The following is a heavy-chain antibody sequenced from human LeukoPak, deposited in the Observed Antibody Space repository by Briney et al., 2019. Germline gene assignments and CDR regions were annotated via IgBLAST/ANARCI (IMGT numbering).Heavy chain of an antibody. V-gene: IGHV4-39*02. CDR1: GGSISSTSYY. Sequence: SETLSLTCTVSGGSISSTSYYWGWIRQPPGKELEWIGSIYSSGSTYYSPSLKSRVTISEDTSKAHFSLKLSSVTAADTAVYYCGRAPDYWGQGTLVTVSS. CDR2: IYSSGST. J-gene: IGHJ4*02. CDR3: GRAPDY.